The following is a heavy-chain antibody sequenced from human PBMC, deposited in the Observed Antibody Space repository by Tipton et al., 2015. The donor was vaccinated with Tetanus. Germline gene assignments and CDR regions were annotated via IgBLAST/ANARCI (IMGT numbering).Heavy chain of an antibody. V-gene: IGHV1-3*03. J-gene: IGHJ4*02. CDR3: ARAPNRISRAYDY. CDR2: INAGQGNT. D-gene: IGHD1-14*01. CDR1: GYTFTNYA. Sequence: QSGPEVKKPGASVKVSCKASGYTFTNYALHWVRQAPGQRLEWMGFINAGQGNTRYSQVFQGRVTITRDTSASTAYMELSSLRADDSAVYYCARAPNRISRAYDYWGQGTQIIVSS.